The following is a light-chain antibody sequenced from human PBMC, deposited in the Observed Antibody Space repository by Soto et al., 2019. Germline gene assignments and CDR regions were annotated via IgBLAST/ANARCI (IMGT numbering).Light chain of an antibody. CDR3: CSSAKPNNFWV. Sequence: QSALTQPRSVSGSPGQSITISCTGTNSDIGGYNYVSWYQQHPGKAPKVMIYDVTRRPSGVPDRFSGSKSGNTASLTISGLQAEDEADYYCCSSAKPNNFWVFGGGTKLTVL. CDR1: NSDIGGYNY. J-gene: IGLJ3*02. CDR2: DVT. V-gene: IGLV2-11*01.